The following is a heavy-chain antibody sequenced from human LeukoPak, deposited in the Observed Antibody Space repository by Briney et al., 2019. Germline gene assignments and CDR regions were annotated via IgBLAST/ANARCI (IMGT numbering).Heavy chain of an antibody. V-gene: IGHV3-30*02. CDR3: AKDWEVVVVPAALGY. Sequence: GGSLRLSCAVSGFTFSSYGMHWVRQAPGKGLEWVAFIRYDGSNKYYADSVKGRFTISRDNSKNTLYLQMNSLRAEDTAVYYCAKDWEVVVVPAALGYWGQGTLVTVSS. CDR1: GFTFSSYG. D-gene: IGHD2-2*01. J-gene: IGHJ4*02. CDR2: IRYDGSNK.